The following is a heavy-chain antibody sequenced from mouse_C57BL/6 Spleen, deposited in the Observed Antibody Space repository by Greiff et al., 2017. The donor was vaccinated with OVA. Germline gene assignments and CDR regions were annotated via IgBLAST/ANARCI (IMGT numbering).Heavy chain of an antibody. D-gene: IGHD4-1*01. Sequence: VKLVESGAELVRPGASVTLSCKASGYTFTDYEMHWVKQTPVHGLEWIGAIDPETGGTAYNQKFKGKAILTADKSSSTAYMELRSLTSEDSAVYYCTRNEGPNWDYWGQGTTLTVSS. V-gene: IGHV1-15*01. J-gene: IGHJ2*01. CDR3: TRNEGPNWDY. CDR1: GYTFTDYE. CDR2: IDPETGGT.